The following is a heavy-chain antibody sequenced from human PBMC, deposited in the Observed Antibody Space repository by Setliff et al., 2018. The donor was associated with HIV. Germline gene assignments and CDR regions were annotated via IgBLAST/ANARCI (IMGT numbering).Heavy chain of an antibody. CDR3: ARARGPEGYFDS. V-gene: IGHV4-4*02. CDR2: IYHSGST. D-gene: IGHD3-10*01. Sequence: SETLSLTCAVSGGSISGRNWWSWVRQPPGKGLEWIGEIYHSGSTNYNPSLKSRVTISVDTSKNQFSLKMSSVTAADTAVYYCARARGPEGYFDSWGQGTLVTVSS. CDR1: GGSISGRNW. J-gene: IGHJ4*02.